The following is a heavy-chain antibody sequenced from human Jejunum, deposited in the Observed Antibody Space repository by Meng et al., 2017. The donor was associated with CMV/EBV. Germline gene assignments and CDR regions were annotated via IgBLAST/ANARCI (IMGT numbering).Heavy chain of an antibody. CDR2: IRKKGNNYST. D-gene: IGHD1-26*01. V-gene: IGHV3-72*01. J-gene: IGHJ5*02. CDR1: GFTFNIYW. CDR3: ARSYSGSRFDP. Sequence: SGFTFNIYWMSWVRQAPGKGLEWVGRIRKKGNNYSTEYAASVKDRFSISRDDSKNSLYLQMHSLKTEDTAVYYCARSYSGSRFDPWGQGTLVTVSS.